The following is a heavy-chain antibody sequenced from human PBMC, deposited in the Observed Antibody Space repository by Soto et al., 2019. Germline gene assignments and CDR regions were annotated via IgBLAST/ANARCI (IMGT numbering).Heavy chain of an antibody. J-gene: IGHJ3*02. Sequence: ASVKVSCKASGYTFTSYGISWVRQAPGQGLEWMGLINAYSGNTSYAQKFQGRVTMTRDTSTSTVYMELSSLRSEDTAVYYCARVRKQLVFDAFDIWGQGTMVTVSS. V-gene: IGHV1-18*01. D-gene: IGHD6-6*01. CDR3: ARVRKQLVFDAFDI. CDR1: GYTFTSYG. CDR2: INAYSGNT.